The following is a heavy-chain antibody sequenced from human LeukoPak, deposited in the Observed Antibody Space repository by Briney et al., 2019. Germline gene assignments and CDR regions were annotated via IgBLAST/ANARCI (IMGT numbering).Heavy chain of an antibody. CDR3: AKVTRYYDSSGYYTGDYFDY. CDR1: GFTFSSYA. Sequence: GGSLRLSCAASGFTFSSYAMSWVRQAPGKGLEWVSRISGSGGSTYYADSVKGRFTISRDNSKNTLYLQINSLRAEDTAVYYCAKVTRYYDSSGYYTGDYFDYWGQGTLVTVFS. D-gene: IGHD3-22*01. J-gene: IGHJ4*02. V-gene: IGHV3-23*01. CDR2: ISGSGGST.